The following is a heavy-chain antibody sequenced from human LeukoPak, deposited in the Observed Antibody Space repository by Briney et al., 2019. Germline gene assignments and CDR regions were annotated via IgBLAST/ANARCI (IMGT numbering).Heavy chain of an antibody. CDR2: ISGTGGAT. CDR3: VKEPRDTYGTNLFVS. Sequence: PGGSLRLSCVTSRFSFGKYAMSWVRQAPGKGLQWVTQISGTGGATWYAGFARDRFTISRDNSKKTLYLQMSGLRVEDTAMYYCVKEPRDTYGTNLFVSWGQGTLLIVSS. J-gene: IGHJ5*01. V-gene: IGHV3-23*01. D-gene: IGHD2-21*01. CDR1: RFSFGKYA.